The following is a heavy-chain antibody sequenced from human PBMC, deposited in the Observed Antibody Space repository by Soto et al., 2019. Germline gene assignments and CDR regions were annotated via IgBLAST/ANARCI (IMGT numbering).Heavy chain of an antibody. J-gene: IGHJ3*02. V-gene: IGHV4-59*08. D-gene: IGHD3-22*01. Sequence: PSETLSLTCTVSGGSMISYYWSWIRQPPGRGLEWIGFIYYAGSTKYNPSLNSRVTISVDTSKNQFSLTVTSVTAADTAVYYCARWGIGYYDSSGTDAFDSWGQGTMVTVSS. CDR1: GGSMISYY. CDR3: ARWGIGYYDSSGTDAFDS. CDR2: IYYAGST.